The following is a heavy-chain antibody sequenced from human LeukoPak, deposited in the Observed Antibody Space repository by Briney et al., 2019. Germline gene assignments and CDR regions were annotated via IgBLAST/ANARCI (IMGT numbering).Heavy chain of an antibody. CDR1: GYIFTDYY. J-gene: IGHJ5*02. D-gene: IGHD2-2*03. Sequence: GASVKVSCKTSGYIFTDYYIRWVRQAPGHGLERMGWINPKTGDTNSAEKFQRSVTMTRDTAISTAYMELNRLALDDTAVYYCARVVYSHGYCDRVTCPNWFDPWGQGTLVTVSS. CDR3: ARVVYSHGYCDRVTCPNWFDP. V-gene: IGHV1-2*04. CDR2: INPKTGDT.